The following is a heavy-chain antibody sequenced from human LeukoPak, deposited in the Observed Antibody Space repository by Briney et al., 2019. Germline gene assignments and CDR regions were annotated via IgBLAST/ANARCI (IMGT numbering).Heavy chain of an antibody. CDR1: GFYLLNAW. V-gene: IGHV3-15*01. D-gene: IGHD2-2*01. Sequence: PGGSLRLSCAASGFYLLNAWMCWVRQAPGKGLEWVGRIKSRADGETTDYATPVRGRFTISRDDSKNTLYLQMNSLTGEDTAVYYCITGYEGTQDALDIWGQGTTVSVSS. J-gene: IGHJ3*02. CDR3: ITGYEGTQDALDI. CDR2: IKSRADGETT.